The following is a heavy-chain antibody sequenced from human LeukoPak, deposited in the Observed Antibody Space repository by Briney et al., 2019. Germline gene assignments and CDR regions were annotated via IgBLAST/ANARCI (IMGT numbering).Heavy chain of an antibody. Sequence: GGSLTLSCAASGFTFSNYGMHWVRQAPGKGLEWVTYVRYDGSDKFYADSVKGRFTISRDNSKDTLYLQMNSLRDEDTAVYYCAKGLVTSGSYYSDHWGQGTLVTVSS. CDR3: AKGLVTSGSYYSDH. CDR1: GFTFSNYG. CDR2: VRYDGSDK. J-gene: IGHJ4*02. D-gene: IGHD2-21*02. V-gene: IGHV3-30*02.